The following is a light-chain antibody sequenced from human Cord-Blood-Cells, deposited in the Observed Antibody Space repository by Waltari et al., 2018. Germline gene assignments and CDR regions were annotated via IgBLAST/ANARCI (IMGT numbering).Light chain of an antibody. CDR3: NSRDSSGNHVV. V-gene: IGLV3-19*01. CDR2: GKN. CDR1: SLRSIY. Sequence: SSELTQDPAVSVALGQTVRITCQGDSLRSIYASWYQQKPGQAPVLVIYGKNNRPSGIPDQFSGSSSGNTASLTITGAQAEDEADYYCNSRDSSGNHVVFGGGTKLTVL. J-gene: IGLJ2*01.